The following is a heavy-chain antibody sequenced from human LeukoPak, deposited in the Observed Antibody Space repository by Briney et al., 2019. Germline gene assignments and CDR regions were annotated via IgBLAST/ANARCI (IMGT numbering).Heavy chain of an antibody. D-gene: IGHD6-13*01. CDR2: INPNSGDT. V-gene: IGHV1-2*02. CDR3: AKSAQYSSAWFTGSFDY. Sequence: ASVTVSCKASGYTFSGYYMHWVRQAPGQGLQWVGWINPNSGDTHYAQMFQGRVTMTRDTSINTAYMELRRVRSDDTAVYYCAKSAQYSSAWFTGSFDYWGQGTLVTVSS. J-gene: IGHJ4*02. CDR1: GYTFSGYY.